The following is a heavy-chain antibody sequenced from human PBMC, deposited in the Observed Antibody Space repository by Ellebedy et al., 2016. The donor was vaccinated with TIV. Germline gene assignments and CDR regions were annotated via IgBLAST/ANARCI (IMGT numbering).Heavy chain of an antibody. V-gene: IGHV3-7*03. J-gene: IGHJ4*02. CDR3: VYDSSGYYGDY. D-gene: IGHD3-22*01. CDR1: GFTFSSYW. Sequence: GESLKISCAASGFTFSSYWMSWVRQAPGKGLEWVANIKQDGSDEGYVDSVKGRFTISRDNAKNSFYLQMNSLRVEDTAVYYCVYDSSGYYGDYWGQGTLVTVSS. CDR2: IKQDGSDE.